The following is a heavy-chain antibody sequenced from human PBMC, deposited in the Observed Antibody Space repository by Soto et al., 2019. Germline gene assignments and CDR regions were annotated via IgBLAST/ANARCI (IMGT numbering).Heavy chain of an antibody. V-gene: IGHV4-30-4*08. Sequence: PSETLSLTCIVSYGSISNYYWSWMRQPPGEGLEWIGHIFDSGTTHTNPSLRSQVAISLDTSKNHFSLTLSSVTAADTAVYYCARGPSGDKVHYWGQGALVTVSS. CDR3: ARGPSGDKVHY. D-gene: IGHD7-27*01. CDR1: YGSISNYY. J-gene: IGHJ4*02. CDR2: IFDSGTT.